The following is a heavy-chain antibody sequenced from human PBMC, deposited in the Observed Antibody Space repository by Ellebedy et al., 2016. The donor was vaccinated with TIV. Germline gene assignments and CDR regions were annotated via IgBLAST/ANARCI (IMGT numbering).Heavy chain of an antibody. Sequence: ASVKVSCXASGYTFTSYGISWVRQAPGQGLEWMGWISAYNGNTNYAQKLQGRVTMTTDTSTSTAYMELRSLRSDDTAVYYCARDSGPVTTVTTGKAETRHKIYYYGMDVWGQGTTVTVSS. V-gene: IGHV1-18*04. J-gene: IGHJ6*02. CDR1: GYTFTSYG. CDR2: ISAYNGNT. CDR3: ARDSGPVTTVTTGKAETRHKIYYYGMDV. D-gene: IGHD4-17*01.